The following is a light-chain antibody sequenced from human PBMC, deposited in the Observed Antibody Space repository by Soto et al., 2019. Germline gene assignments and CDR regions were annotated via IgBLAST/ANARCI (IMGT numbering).Light chain of an antibody. V-gene: IGKV3-20*01. CDR3: QQYGNSPRT. CDR2: GAS. CDR1: QSVSSSY. Sequence: EIVLTQSPATLSVSPGERAILSCRASQSVSSSYLAWYQQKPGQAPRLLIYGASSRATGIPDRFSGSGSGTDFTLTISRLEPEDFAVYYCQQYGNSPRTFGQGTKVDI. J-gene: IGKJ1*01.